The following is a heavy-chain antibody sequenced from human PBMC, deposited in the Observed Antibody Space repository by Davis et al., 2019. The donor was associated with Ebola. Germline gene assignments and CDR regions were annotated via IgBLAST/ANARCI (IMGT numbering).Heavy chain of an antibody. CDR1: GFTFSGSA. D-gene: IGHD5-24*01. J-gene: IGHJ4*02. V-gene: IGHV3-73*01. CDR3: TSDIEMATIRGSGGYYFDY. Sequence: GGSLRLSCAASGFTFSGSAMHWVRQASGKGPEWVGRIRSKANSYATAYAASVKGRFTISRDDSKNTAYLQMNSLKTEDTAVYYCTSDIEMATIRGSGGYYFDYWGQGTLVTVSS. CDR2: IRSKANSYAT.